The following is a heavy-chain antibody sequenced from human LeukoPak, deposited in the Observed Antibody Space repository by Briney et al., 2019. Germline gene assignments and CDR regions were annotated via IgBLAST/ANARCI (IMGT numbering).Heavy chain of an antibody. CDR2: IIPIFGTA. J-gene: IGHJ3*02. V-gene: IGHV1-69*05. CDR3: ARDHRLATYAFDI. D-gene: IGHD4-11*01. Sequence: SVKVSCKASGGTFSSYAISWVRQAPGQGLEWMGGIIPIFGTANYAQKFQGRVTMTRDMSTSTVYMELSSLRSEDTAVYYCARDHRLATYAFDIWGQGTMVTVSS. CDR1: GGTFSSYA.